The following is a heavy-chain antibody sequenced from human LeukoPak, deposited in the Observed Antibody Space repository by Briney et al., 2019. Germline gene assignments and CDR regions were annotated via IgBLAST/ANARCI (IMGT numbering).Heavy chain of an antibody. CDR2: ISYDGINI. CDR1: GFTFNTYA. Sequence: GGSLRLSCTASGFTFNTYAMHWVRQTPGMGLEWVAVISYDGINIYYLDSVKGRFTISRDNSKNTLYLQITSLRPEDTAVYYCVRVPARASSAFYYFDYWGQGTLVTVSS. J-gene: IGHJ4*02. V-gene: IGHV3-30-3*01. D-gene: IGHD3-22*01. CDR3: VRVPARASSAFYYFDY.